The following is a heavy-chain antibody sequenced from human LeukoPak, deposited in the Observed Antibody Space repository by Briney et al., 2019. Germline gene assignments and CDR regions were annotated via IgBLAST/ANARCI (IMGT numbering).Heavy chain of an antibody. D-gene: IGHD3-10*01. CDR1: GFTFSNYW. V-gene: IGHV3-7*03. CDR3: ASHPWRSGRYYFDY. J-gene: IGHJ4*02. Sequence: PGGSLRLSCAASGFTFSNYWMSWVRQAPGKGLEWVANIKQDGSEKYYVDSVKGRFTISRDKAKNSLYLQMNSLRADDTAVYYCASHPWRSGRYYFDYWGQGTLVTVSS. CDR2: IKQDGSEK.